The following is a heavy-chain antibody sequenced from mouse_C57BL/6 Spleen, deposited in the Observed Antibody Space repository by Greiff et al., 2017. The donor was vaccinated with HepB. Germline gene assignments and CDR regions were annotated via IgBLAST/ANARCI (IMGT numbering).Heavy chain of an antibody. Sequence: QVQLKQSGPELVKPGASVKISCKASGYAFSSSWMNWVKQRPGQGLEWIGRIYPGDGDTNYNGKFKGKATLTADKSSSTAYMQLSSLTSEDSAVYICARGGNYYGSRYDYAVDYWGQGTSVTVSS. CDR2: IYPGDGDT. V-gene: IGHV1-82*01. D-gene: IGHD1-1*01. CDR1: GYAFSSSW. J-gene: IGHJ4*01. CDR3: ARGGNYYGSRYDYAVDY.